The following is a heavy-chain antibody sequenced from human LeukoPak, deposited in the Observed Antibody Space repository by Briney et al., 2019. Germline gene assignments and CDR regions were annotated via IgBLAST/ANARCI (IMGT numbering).Heavy chain of an antibody. D-gene: IGHD3-10*01. CDR1: GFTFSSYA. V-gene: IGHV3-23*01. CDR2: ISGSGGST. CDR3: ARFVDSFG. Sequence: GGSLRLSCAASGFTFSSYAMSWVRQAPGKGLEWVSAISGSGGSTYYADSVKGRFTISRDNAKNSLYLQMNYLTDEDTAVYYCARFVDSFGWGQGTLVTVSS. J-gene: IGHJ4*02.